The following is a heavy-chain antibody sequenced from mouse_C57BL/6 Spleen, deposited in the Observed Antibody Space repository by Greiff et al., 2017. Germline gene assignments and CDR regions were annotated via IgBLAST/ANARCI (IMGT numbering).Heavy chain of an antibody. Sequence: QVQLQQSGPGLVQPSQSLSITCTASGFSLTSYGVHWVRQSPGKGLEWLGVIWSGGSTDYNAAFISRLSISKDNSKSQVFFKMNSLQADDTAIYYCARGQLRLRAMDYWGQGTSVTVSS. D-gene: IGHD3-2*02. CDR1: GFSLTSYG. V-gene: IGHV2-2*01. CDR2: IWSGGST. J-gene: IGHJ4*01. CDR3: ARGQLRLRAMDY.